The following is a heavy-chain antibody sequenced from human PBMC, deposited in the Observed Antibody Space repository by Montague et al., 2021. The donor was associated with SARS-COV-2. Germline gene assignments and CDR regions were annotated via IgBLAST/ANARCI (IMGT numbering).Heavy chain of an antibody. Sequence: SETLSLTCTVSGDSISSFYWNWIRQPAGKGLEWIGRIYASGGTNYNPSLKSRVTMSVDTFKNQFSLELNSVTAADTAVYYCGRGVVAATPVVDYWGRGTLVTVSS. J-gene: IGHJ4*02. CDR1: GDSISSFY. D-gene: IGHD2-15*01. V-gene: IGHV4-4*07. CDR3: GRGVVAATPVVDY. CDR2: IYASGGT.